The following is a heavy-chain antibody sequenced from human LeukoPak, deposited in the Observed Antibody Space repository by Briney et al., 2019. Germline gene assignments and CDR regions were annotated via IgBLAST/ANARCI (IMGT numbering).Heavy chain of an antibody. D-gene: IGHD4-17*01. CDR3: ARRDLRYYYYGMDV. V-gene: IGHV1-2*02. CDR2: INPNSGGT. J-gene: IGHJ6*02. CDR1: GYTFTGYY. Sequence: ASVKVSCKASGYTFTGYYTHWVRQAPGQGLEWMGWINPNSGGTNYAQKFQGRVTMTRDTSISTAYMELSRLRSDDTAVYYCARRDLRYYYYGMDVWGQGTTVTVSS.